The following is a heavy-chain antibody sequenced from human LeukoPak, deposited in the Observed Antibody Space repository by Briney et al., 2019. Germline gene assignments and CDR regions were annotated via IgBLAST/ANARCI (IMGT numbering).Heavy chain of an antibody. J-gene: IGHJ3*02. CDR2: ISSSSSTI. CDR3: GKDPSGDYVGAFDM. CDR1: GFTFSSYS. Sequence: GGSLRLSCAASGFTFSSYSMNWVRQAPGKGLEWVSYISSSSSTIYYADSVKGRFTISRDNAKNSLYLQMNSLRADDTAVYYCGKDPSGDYVGAFDMWGQGTMVTVSP. V-gene: IGHV3-48*04. D-gene: IGHD4-17*01.